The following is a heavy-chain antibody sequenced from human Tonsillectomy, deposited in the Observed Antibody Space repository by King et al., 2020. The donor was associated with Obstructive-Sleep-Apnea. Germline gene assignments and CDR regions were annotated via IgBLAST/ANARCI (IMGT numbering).Heavy chain of an antibody. CDR3: TRDAERGTWYSVNWFDP. V-gene: IGHV3-48*03. Sequence: VQLVESGGGLVQPGGSLKLSCAASGFIFSSYSMNWVRQAPGKGLEWLSYISTSGSTIYIADSVKGRFNISRDNTKNSVYLQMNSLRVEDSAIYYCTRDAERGTWYSVNWFDPWGQGTLVIVSS. J-gene: IGHJ5*02. CDR1: GFIFSSYS. D-gene: IGHD6-13*01. CDR2: ISTSGSTI.